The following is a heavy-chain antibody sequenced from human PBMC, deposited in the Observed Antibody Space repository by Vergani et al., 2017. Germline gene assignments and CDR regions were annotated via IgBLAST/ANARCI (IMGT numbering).Heavy chain of an antibody. CDR2: IYYSGST. CDR3: ASYRYYDFWSGYYGFDY. J-gene: IGHJ4*02. CDR1: GGSISSSSYY. V-gene: IGHV4-39*07. D-gene: IGHD3-3*01. Sequence: QLQLQESGPGLVKPSETLSLTCTVSGGSISSSSYYWGWIRQPPGKGLEWIGSIYYSGSTYHNPSLKSRVTISVDTSKNQFSLKLSSVTAADTAVYYCASYRYYDFWSGYYGFDYWGQGTLVTVSS.